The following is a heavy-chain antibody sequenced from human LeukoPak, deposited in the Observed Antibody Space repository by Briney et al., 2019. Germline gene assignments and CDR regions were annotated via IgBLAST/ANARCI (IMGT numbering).Heavy chain of an antibody. CDR2: ISGSGGST. D-gene: IGHD3-3*01. J-gene: IGHJ4*02. CDR3: ARPADFWSGYYLDY. CDR1: GFTFSSYA. V-gene: IGHV3-23*01. Sequence: GGSLRLSCAASGFTFSSYAMSWVRQAPGKGLEWVSAISGSGGSTYYADSVKGRFTISRDNSKNTLYLQMNSLRAEDTAVYYCARPADFWSGYYLDYWGQGTLVTVSS.